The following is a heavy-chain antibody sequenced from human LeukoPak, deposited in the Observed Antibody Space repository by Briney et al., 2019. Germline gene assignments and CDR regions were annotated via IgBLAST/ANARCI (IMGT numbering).Heavy chain of an antibody. Sequence: GGSLRLSCAASGFTFGSYSMNWVRQAPGKGLEWVSSISSTSSYIYYADSVKGRFTIPRDNAKNSLYLQMNSLRAEDTAVYYCARDRCSGGACYALGYWGQGTLGTVSS. CDR3: ARDRCSGGACYALGY. J-gene: IGHJ4*02. V-gene: IGHV3-21*01. D-gene: IGHD2-15*01. CDR2: ISSTSSYI. CDR1: GFTFGSYS.